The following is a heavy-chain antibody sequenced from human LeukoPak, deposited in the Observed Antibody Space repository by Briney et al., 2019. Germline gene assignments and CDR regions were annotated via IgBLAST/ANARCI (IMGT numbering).Heavy chain of an antibody. D-gene: IGHD2-15*01. CDR2: IYYSGST. V-gene: IGHV4-61*01. CDR3: AGERGSIVVAGFDY. Sequence: SETLSLTCTVSGGSVSSGSYYWSWIRQPPGKGLEWIGYIYYSGSTNYNPSLKSRVTISVDTSKNQFSLKLSSVTAADTAVYYCAGERGSIVVAGFDYWGQGTLVTVSS. CDR1: GGSVSSGSYY. J-gene: IGHJ4*02.